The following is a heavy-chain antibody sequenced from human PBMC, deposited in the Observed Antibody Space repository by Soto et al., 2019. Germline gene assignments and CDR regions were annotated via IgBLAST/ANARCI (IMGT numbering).Heavy chain of an antibody. Sequence: QVQLVESGGGVVQPGRSLRLSCAASGFTFSSYGMHWVRQAPGKGLEWVAVIWYEGSNKYYADSVQGRFTNSRDNSKNTLYLPMDSLRAEDTAVYCCASGEREVKSAMARRSMIGAFDIWGQETMVTVSS. V-gene: IGHV3-33*01. J-gene: IGHJ3*02. CDR3: ASGEREVKSAMARRSMIGAFDI. D-gene: IGHD3-10*01. CDR2: IWYEGSNK. CDR1: GFTFSSYG.